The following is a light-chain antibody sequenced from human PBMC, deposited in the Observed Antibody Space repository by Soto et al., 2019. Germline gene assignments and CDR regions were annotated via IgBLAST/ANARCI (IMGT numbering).Light chain of an antibody. J-gene: IGKJ1*01. CDR1: KSVSSNY. V-gene: IGKV3-20*01. CDR2: GAS. CDR3: QQYGSSYPWT. Sequence: EIVLTQSPGTLSLSPGERATLSCRASKSVSSNYLAWYQQKPGQAPRLLIYGASSRATGIPDRFSGSGSGTDFTLTIRRLEPEDFAVYYCQQYGSSYPWTFGQGTKVEIK.